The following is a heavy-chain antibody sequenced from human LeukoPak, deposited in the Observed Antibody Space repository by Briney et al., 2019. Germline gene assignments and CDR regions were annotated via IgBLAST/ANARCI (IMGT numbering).Heavy chain of an antibody. V-gene: IGHV3-33*01. CDR1: GFTFRSSG. J-gene: IGHJ6*02. CDR2: IWYDGSNK. CDR3: ARGVCSASYYGMDV. Sequence: PGGSLRLSCAPPGFTFRSSGMHWVRQAPGKGLEWVAVIWYDGSNKYYADSVKGRFTISRDKSKNTLYLQMSRLRAEDSGVYYCARGVCSASYYGMDVWGQGDTVTVSS. D-gene: IGHD2-2*01.